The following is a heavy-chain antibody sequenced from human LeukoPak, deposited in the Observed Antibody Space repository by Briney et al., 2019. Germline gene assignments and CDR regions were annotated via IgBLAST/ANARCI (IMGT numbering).Heavy chain of an antibody. D-gene: IGHD1-1*01. J-gene: IGHJ3*02. V-gene: IGHV4-30-4*08. CDR1: GGSISSSSYY. CDR2: IYYSGST. Sequence: SETLSLTCTVSGGSISSSSYYWGWLRQPPGKGLEWIGYIYYSGSTYYNPSLKSRVTISVDTSKNQFSLKLSSVTAADTAVYFCARGKTGDGMRSFDIWGQGTMVTVSS. CDR3: ARGKTGDGMRSFDI.